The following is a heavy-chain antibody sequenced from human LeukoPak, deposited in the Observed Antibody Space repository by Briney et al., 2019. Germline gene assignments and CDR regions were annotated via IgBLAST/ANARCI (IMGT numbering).Heavy chain of an antibody. J-gene: IGHJ4*02. Sequence: GASVKVSCKASGYTFTGYYMHWVRQAPGQGLEWMGIINPSGGRTSYAQKFQGRVTMTRDTSTSTVYMELSSLRSEDTAVYYCARAVVVARGLMAYFDYWGQETLVTVSS. D-gene: IGHD3-10*01. V-gene: IGHV1-46*01. CDR2: INPSGGRT. CDR1: GYTFTGYY. CDR3: ARAVVVARGLMAYFDY.